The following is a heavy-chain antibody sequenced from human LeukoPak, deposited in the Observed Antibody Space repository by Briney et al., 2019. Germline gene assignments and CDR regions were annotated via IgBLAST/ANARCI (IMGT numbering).Heavy chain of an antibody. Sequence: PSETLSLTCAVSGDSISTSTWWNWVRQPPGKGLEWIGEIYHSGSTNRNPPLKSRVTISVDKTKNQFSLKLSSVTAADTAMYYCARGHNENNYKSTIDVWGQGTMVTVSS. CDR1: GDSISTSTW. J-gene: IGHJ3*01. CDR3: ARGHNENNYKSTIDV. V-gene: IGHV4-4*02. CDR2: IYHSGST. D-gene: IGHD1/OR15-1a*01.